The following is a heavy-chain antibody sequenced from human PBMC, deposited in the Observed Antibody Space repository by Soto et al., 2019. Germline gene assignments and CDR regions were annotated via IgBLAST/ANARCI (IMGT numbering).Heavy chain of an antibody. D-gene: IGHD2-2*01. CDR1: SYMFPSYY. J-gene: IGHJ4*02. CDR3: ARDLPPSDY. V-gene: IGHV1-18*01. Sequence: QVQLVQSGAEVKKPGASVKVSCKASSYMFPSYYISWVRQAPGQGLEWMGWISAYNANTNYAQKLQGRVTMTTDKSTSTAYIELRSLRSDDTAVYYCARDLPPSDYWGQGTLVTVSS. CDR2: ISAYNANT.